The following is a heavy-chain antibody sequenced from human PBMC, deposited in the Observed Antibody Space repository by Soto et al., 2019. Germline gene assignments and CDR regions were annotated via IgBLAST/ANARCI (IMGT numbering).Heavy chain of an antibody. CDR1: GGSISSGGYY. CDR3: ARAKVLLWFGELSQPYFDY. Sequence: QVQLQESGPGLVKPSQTLSLTCTVSGGSISSGGYYWSWIRQHPGKGLEWIGYIYYSGSTYYNPSLKSRVTISVDTSKNQFSLKLSSVTAADTAVYYCARAKVLLWFGELSQPYFDYWGQGTLVTVSS. V-gene: IGHV4-31*03. D-gene: IGHD3-10*01. J-gene: IGHJ4*02. CDR2: IYYSGST.